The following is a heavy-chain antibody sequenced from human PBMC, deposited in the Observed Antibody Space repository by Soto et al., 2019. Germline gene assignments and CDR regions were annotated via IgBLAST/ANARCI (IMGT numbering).Heavy chain of an antibody. CDR3: ARKSPGYSPFAC. D-gene: IGHD3-22*01. J-gene: IGHJ4*02. V-gene: IGHV3-23*01. Sequence: EVQLLESGGGLLQPGGSLRLSCAASGFTFTSYVMSWVRQAPGKGLEWVSTISGGGETTQYAESVEGRFTIARDNAKNTLYLQMNSLTAEDTALYYCARKSPGYSPFACWGQGTLVTVSS. CDR2: ISGGGETT. CDR1: GFTFTSYV.